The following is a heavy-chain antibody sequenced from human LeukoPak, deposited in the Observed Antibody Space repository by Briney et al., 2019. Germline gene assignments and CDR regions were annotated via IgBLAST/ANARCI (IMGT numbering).Heavy chain of an antibody. V-gene: IGHV3-23*01. Sequence: PGGSLRLSCAASGFTFSSYSTSWVRQAPGKGLEWVSAISGSGGSTYYADSVKGRFTISRDNSKNTLYLQMNSLRAEDTAVYYCAKIRNSGSYNFDYWGQGTLVTVSS. CDR3: AKIRNSGSYNFDY. CDR2: ISGSGGST. CDR1: GFTFSSYS. J-gene: IGHJ4*02. D-gene: IGHD1-26*01.